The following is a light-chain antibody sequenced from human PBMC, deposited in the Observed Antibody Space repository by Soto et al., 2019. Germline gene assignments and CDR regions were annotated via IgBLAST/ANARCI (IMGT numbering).Light chain of an antibody. Sequence: QSALTQPPSASGSPGQSVTISCTGTSSDVGGYNYVSWYQQHPGKAPKFMIYEVSKRPSGVPDRFSGSKSGNTASLTVSGLQAEDEADYYCSSYAGNNFVVFGGGTKLTVL. CDR3: SSYAGNNFVV. J-gene: IGLJ2*01. CDR1: SSDVGGYNY. CDR2: EVS. V-gene: IGLV2-8*01.